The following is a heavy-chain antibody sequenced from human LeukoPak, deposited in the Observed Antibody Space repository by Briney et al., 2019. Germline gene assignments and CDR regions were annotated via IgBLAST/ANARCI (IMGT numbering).Heavy chain of an antibody. J-gene: IGHJ4*02. CDR1: GYTFTDSY. Sequence: ASVKVSCKASGYTFTDSYMHWVRQAPGQGLEWMGWINPNSGATNYAQKFQGRVSMTRDTSISTAYMEVSRLRSEDTAVYYCAREFSGYIDFWGQGTLVTVSS. V-gene: IGHV1-2*02. D-gene: IGHD1-26*01. CDR2: INPNSGAT. CDR3: AREFSGYIDF.